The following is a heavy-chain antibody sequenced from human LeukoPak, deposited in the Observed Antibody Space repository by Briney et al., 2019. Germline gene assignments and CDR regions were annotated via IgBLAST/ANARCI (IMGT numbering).Heavy chain of an antibody. V-gene: IGHV4-39*01. Sequence: SETLTLTCTVSGGSISSGGYYWGWIRQPPGKGLEWIGSIYYSGSTYYNPSLKSRVTISVDTSKNQFSLKLSSVTAADTAVYYCATCPNYDYVWGTPYAFDIWGQGTMVTVSS. CDR2: IYYSGST. CDR3: ATCPNYDYVWGTPYAFDI. J-gene: IGHJ3*02. CDR1: GGSISSGGYY. D-gene: IGHD3-16*01.